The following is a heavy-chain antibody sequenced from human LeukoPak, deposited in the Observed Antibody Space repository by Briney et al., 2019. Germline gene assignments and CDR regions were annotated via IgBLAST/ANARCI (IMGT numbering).Heavy chain of an antibody. J-gene: IGHJ4*02. Sequence: KTSETLSLTCTVPTGSISSSGYYWGWIRQPPGKGLEWIGSISFSGTAYYSPPLNSRVTTSVDTSKNQFSLKLSSVTAADTAVYYCARLRGSYYPDYSGQGTLVTVSS. CDR1: TGSISSSGYY. CDR3: ARLRGSYYPDY. CDR2: ISFSGTA. V-gene: IGHV4-39*01. D-gene: IGHD1-26*01.